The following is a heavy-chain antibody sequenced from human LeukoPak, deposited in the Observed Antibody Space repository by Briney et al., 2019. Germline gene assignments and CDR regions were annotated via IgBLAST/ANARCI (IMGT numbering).Heavy chain of an antibody. CDR2: IYYSGST. CDR3: ARGPIFHTAMATGIDY. CDR1: GGSISSSSYY. J-gene: IGHJ4*02. V-gene: IGHV4-39*01. D-gene: IGHD5-18*01. Sequence: SETLSLTCTVSGGSISSSSYYWGWIRQPPGKGLEWIGSIYYSGSTYYNPSLKSRVTISVDTSKNQFSLKLSSVTAADTAVYYCARGPIFHTAMATGIDYWGQGTLVTVSS.